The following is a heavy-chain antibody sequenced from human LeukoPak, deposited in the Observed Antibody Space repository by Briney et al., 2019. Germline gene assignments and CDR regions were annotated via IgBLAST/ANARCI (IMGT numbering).Heavy chain of an antibody. Sequence: SETLSLTCAVYGGSFSGYYWSWIRQPPGKGLEWIGEINHSGSTDYNPSLKSRVTISVDTSKNQFSLKLSSVTAADTAVYYCARGVGSYCSSTSCYYAFDIWGQGTMVTVSS. V-gene: IGHV4-34*01. D-gene: IGHD2-2*01. CDR1: GGSFSGYY. CDR3: ARGVGSYCSSTSCYYAFDI. CDR2: INHSGST. J-gene: IGHJ3*02.